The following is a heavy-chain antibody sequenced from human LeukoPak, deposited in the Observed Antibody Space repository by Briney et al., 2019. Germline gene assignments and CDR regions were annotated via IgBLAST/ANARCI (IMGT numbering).Heavy chain of an antibody. J-gene: IGHJ2*01. V-gene: IGHV3-30*03. D-gene: IGHD2-15*01. Sequence: GGSLRLSCAASGFTFSSYGLHWVRQAPGKGLEWVAVTSFDGSNKYYADSVHGRFTISRDNSKNTVHLQMNSLSAEDTAVYYCARDRCSGGRCYHDWYFDLWGRGTLVTVSS. CDR2: TSFDGSNK. CDR3: ARDRCSGGRCYHDWYFDL. CDR1: GFTFSSYG.